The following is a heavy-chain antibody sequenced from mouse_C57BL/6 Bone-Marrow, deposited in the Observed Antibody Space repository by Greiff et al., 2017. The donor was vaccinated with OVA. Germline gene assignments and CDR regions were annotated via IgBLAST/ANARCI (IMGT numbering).Heavy chain of an antibody. V-gene: IGHV1-59*01. CDR2: IDPSDSYT. D-gene: IGHD1-1*02. CDR3: ARHMGAMDY. J-gene: IGHJ4*01. CDR1: GYTFTSYW. Sequence: QVQLQQSGAELVRPGTSVKLSCKASGYTFTSYWMHWVKQRPGQGLEWIGVIDPSDSYTNYNQKFKGKATLTVDTYSRTAYMQLSSLTSEDSAVYYCARHMGAMDYWGQGTSVTVSS.